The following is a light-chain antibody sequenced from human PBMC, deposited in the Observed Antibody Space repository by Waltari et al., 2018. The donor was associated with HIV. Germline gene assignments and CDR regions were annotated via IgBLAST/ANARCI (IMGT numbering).Light chain of an antibody. Sequence: EIVMTQSPATLSVSSGDGATLYCRASQGISTNLPWYKKKPGQAPRLLIFCASFRATGVPARFSGSGSGTEFTLTINSLQSEDFAIYYCHQYNHWPPLTFGGGTRVEI. V-gene: IGKV3-15*01. CDR3: HQYNHWPPLT. J-gene: IGKJ4*01. CDR1: QGISTN. CDR2: CAS.